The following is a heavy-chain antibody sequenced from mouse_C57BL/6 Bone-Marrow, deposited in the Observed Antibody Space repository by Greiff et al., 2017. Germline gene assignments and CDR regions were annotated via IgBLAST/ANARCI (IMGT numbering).Heavy chain of an antibody. V-gene: IGHV1-76*01. D-gene: IGHD1-1*01. Sequence: VQLQQSGAELVRPGASVKLSCKASGYTFTAYYINWVKQRPGQGLEWIARIYPGSGNTYYNEKFKGKATLTAEKSSSTAYMQLSSLTSEDSAVYFCAREDYGSSYWYFDVWGTGTTVTVSS. CDR3: AREDYGSSYWYFDV. CDR1: GYTFTAYY. CDR2: IYPGSGNT. J-gene: IGHJ1*03.